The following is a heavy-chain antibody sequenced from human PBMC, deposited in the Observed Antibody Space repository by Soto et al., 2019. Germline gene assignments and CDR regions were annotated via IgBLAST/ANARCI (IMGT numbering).Heavy chain of an antibody. Sequence: PGGSLRLSCAASRFTFGSYAMTWVRQAPGKGLEWVSTISGSGGSTYYADSVKGRFTISRDNSKNTLYLQMNSLRAEDTAVYYCSKGLIFSYWYFDLWGRGTQVTVSS. CDR1: RFTFGSYA. V-gene: IGHV3-23*01. CDR3: SKGLIFSYWYFDL. CDR2: ISGSGGST. J-gene: IGHJ2*01. D-gene: IGHD2-21*01.